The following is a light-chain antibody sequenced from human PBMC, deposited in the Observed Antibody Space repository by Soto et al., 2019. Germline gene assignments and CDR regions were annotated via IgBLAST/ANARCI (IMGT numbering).Light chain of an antibody. J-gene: IGLJ3*02. V-gene: IGLV2-14*01. CDR3: SSYTSSSTLVV. CDR1: SSDVGVYKY. CDR2: DGS. Sequence: QSALTQPASVSGSPGQSITISCTGTSSDVGVYKYVSWYQQHPGKAPKLMIFDGSNRPSGASNRFSGSKSGNTASLTISGLQAEDEADYYCSSYTSSSTLVVFGGGTKLTVL.